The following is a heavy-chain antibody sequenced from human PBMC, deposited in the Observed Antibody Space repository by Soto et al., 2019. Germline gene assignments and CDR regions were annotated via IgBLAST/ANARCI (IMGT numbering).Heavy chain of an antibody. Sequence: SETLSLTCTVSGGSISSYYWSWIRQPPGKELEWIGYIYYSGNTNYNPSLKSRVNKSVDTSKNQFSLKLSSVTAADTAVYFCSGEGFWSRYYYFDYWGQGILVTVSS. D-gene: IGHD3-3*01. V-gene: IGHV4-59*01. CDR2: IYYSGNT. J-gene: IGHJ4*02. CDR1: GGSISSYY. CDR3: SGEGFWSRYYYFDY.